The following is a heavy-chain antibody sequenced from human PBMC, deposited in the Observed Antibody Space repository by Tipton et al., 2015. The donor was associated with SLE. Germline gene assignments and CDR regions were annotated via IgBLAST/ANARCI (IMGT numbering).Heavy chain of an antibody. CDR2: IYTSGST. V-gene: IGHV4-61*02. Sequence: TLSLTCTVSGGSISSGSYYWSWIRQPAGKGLEWIGRIYTSGSTNYNPSHKSRVTISVDTPKNQFSLKLSSVTAADTAVYYCAREGYCSSTSCYGDYNWFDPWGQGTLVTVSS. CDR3: AREGYCSSTSCYGDYNWFDP. J-gene: IGHJ5*02. CDR1: GGSISSGSYY. D-gene: IGHD2-2*01.